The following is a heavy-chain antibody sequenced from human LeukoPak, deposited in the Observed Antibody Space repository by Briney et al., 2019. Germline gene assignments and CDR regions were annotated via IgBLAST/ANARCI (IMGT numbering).Heavy chain of an antibody. Sequence: SETLSLTCTVSGGSISSYYWSWIRQPPGKGLEWIGYIFYSGSTNYNPSLESRVTMSVDTSKNQFSLKLSSVTAADTAVYYCAREDVVVPAAIVWFDPWGQGTLVTVSS. V-gene: IGHV4-59*12. CDR1: GGSISSYY. D-gene: IGHD2-2*01. CDR3: AREDVVVPAAIVWFDP. CDR2: IFYSGST. J-gene: IGHJ5*02.